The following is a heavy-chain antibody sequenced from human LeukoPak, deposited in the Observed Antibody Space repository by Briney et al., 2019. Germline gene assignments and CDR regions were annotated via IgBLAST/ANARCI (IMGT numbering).Heavy chain of an antibody. Sequence: GGSLRLSCEASGFSFSNYAMHWVRQAPGKGLEWVAVTWYDGSEKYYADSVKGRFTISRDNSKNTLQLQMSSLRVEDTAVYYCARDVKAGVGAFLYFDFWGQGTLVTVSS. V-gene: IGHV3-33*01. CDR2: TWYDGSEK. CDR1: GFSFSNYA. CDR3: ARDVKAGVGAFLYFDF. D-gene: IGHD1-26*01. J-gene: IGHJ4*02.